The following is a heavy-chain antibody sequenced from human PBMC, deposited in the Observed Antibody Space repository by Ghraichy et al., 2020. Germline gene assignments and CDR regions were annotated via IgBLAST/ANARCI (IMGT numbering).Heavy chain of an antibody. J-gene: IGHJ4*02. D-gene: IGHD3-22*01. V-gene: IGHV3-48*02. CDR2: ISSSSSTI. CDR1: GFTFSSYS. Sequence: LSLTCAASGFTFSSYSMNWVRQAPGKGLEWVSYISSSSSTIYYADSVKGRFTISRDNAKNSLYLQMNSLRDEDTAVYYCARDQGSGYYDSIYWGQGTLVTVSS. CDR3: ARDQGSGYYDSIY.